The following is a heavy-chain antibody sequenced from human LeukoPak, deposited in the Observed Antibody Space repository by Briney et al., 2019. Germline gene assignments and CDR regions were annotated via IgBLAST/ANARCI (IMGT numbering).Heavy chain of an antibody. V-gene: IGHV4-4*02. D-gene: IGHD6-19*01. CDR2: IYYSGST. CDR3: ARGGSGWSFDY. Sequence: SETLSLTCAVSGGSISSSNWWSWVRQPPGKGLEWIGYIYYSGSTNYNPSLKSRVTISVDTSKNQFSLKLSSVTAADTAVYYCARGGSGWSFDYWGQGTLVTVSS. CDR1: GGSISSSNW. J-gene: IGHJ4*02.